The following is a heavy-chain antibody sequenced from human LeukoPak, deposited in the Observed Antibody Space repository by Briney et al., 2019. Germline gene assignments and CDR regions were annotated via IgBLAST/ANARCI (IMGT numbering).Heavy chain of an antibody. V-gene: IGHV5-51*01. D-gene: IGHD6-13*01. CDR1: GYNFTSYW. J-gene: IGHJ6*03. CDR2: IYPGDSDT. CDR3: ARHRRDSSWTAYYYYYMDV. Sequence: GESLKISCKASGYNFTSYWIDWVRQMPGKGLQWMGIIYPGDSDTRYSPSFQGQVTISADKSISTAYLQWSSLKASDTAMYYCARHRRDSSWTAYYYYYMDVWGKGTTVTISS.